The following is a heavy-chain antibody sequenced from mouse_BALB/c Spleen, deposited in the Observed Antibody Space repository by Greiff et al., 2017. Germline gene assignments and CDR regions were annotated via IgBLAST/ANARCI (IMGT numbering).Heavy chain of an antibody. CDR3: ARGDDATGDY. V-gene: IGHV5-6-5*01. Sequence: EVKLVDPGLGLLKPGGSLPLSCAASGFPFTSYAMTWVRQPPEKRVEWVASISSGGSTYYPDSVKGRFTISRDNARNILYLQMSSLRAEDPTMYCCARGDDATGDYWGQGTTRTGSS. CDR2: ISSGGST. CDR1: GFPFTSYA. J-gene: IGHJ2*01. D-gene: IGHD6-1*01.